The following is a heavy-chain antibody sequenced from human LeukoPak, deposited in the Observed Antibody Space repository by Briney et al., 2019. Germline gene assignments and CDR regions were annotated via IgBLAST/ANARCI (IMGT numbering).Heavy chain of an antibody. V-gene: IGHV4-59*08. Sequence: SETLSLTCTVSGGSISSYYWGWIRQPPGKGLEWIGYIYYSGSTNYNPSLKSRVTISVDTSKNQFSLKLSSVTAADTAVYYCARQGPPYYDILTGYYPIDYWGQGTLVTVSS. J-gene: IGHJ4*02. CDR3: ARQGPPYYDILTGYYPIDY. D-gene: IGHD3-9*01. CDR2: IYYSGST. CDR1: GGSISSYY.